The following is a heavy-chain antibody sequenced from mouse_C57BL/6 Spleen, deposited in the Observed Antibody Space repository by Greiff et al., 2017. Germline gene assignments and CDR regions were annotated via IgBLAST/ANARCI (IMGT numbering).Heavy chain of an antibody. V-gene: IGHV5-17*01. J-gene: IGHJ2*01. D-gene: IGHD2-1*01. CDR1: GFTFSDYG. Sequence: EVQGVESGGGLVKPGGSLKLSCAASGFTFSDYGMHWVRQAPEKGLEWVAYISSGSSNIYYADTVKGRFTISRDNAENTLFMQMTSLRSEDTAMYYCDRGGSTMYYFDYWGQGTTLTVSS. CDR2: ISSGSSNI. CDR3: DRGGSTMYYFDY.